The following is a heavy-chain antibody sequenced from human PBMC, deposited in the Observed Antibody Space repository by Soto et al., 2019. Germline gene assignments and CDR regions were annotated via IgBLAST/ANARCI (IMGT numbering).Heavy chain of an antibody. CDR2: IYHSGST. D-gene: IGHD1-26*01. V-gene: IGHV4-4*02. CDR1: GGSISSINW. CDR3: ARVSGSYYYGMDV. Sequence: SETLSLTCTVSGGSISSINWWSWVRQPPGKGLEWIGEIYHSGSTNYNPSLKSRVTISVDKSKNQFSLKLSSVTAADTAVYYCARVSGSYYYGMDVWGQGTTVTVSS. J-gene: IGHJ6*02.